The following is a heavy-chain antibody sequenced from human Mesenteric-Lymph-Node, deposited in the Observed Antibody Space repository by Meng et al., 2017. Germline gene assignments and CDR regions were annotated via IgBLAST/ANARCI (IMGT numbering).Heavy chain of an antibody. D-gene: IGHD3-9*01. CDR1: GGTFSSYA. CDR3: AREKGYYDILTDYYPRDAFDI. V-gene: IGHV1-69*13. Sequence: SVKVSCKASGGTFSSYAISWVRQAPGQGLEWMGGIIPIFGTANYAQKFQGRVTITADESTSTAYMELSSLRSEDTAVYYCAREKGYYDILTDYYPRDAFDIWAQGTLAT. CDR2: IIPIFGTA. J-gene: IGHJ3*02.